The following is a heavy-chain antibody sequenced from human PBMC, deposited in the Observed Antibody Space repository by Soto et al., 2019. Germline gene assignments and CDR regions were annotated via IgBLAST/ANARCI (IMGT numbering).Heavy chain of an antibody. J-gene: IGHJ4*02. Sequence: SETLSLTCTVCGTSIGTYYWSWIRQPPGRGLEWIGYIYYTGTTNYNSSLKSRVTISLDTSMTQFSLKLNSATTADTAVYYCAMADYHKYLFDHWGQGILVTVSS. CDR1: GTSIGTYY. D-gene: IGHD4-17*01. V-gene: IGHV4-59*01. CDR2: IYYTGTT. CDR3: AMADYHKYLFDH.